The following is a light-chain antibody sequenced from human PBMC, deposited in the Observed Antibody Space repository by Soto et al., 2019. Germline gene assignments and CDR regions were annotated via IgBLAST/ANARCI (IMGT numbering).Light chain of an antibody. J-gene: IGLJ3*02. CDR1: RSDVGGYNF. CDR3: SSHAGINNVV. V-gene: IGLV2-14*01. Sequence: QSALTQPASVSGSPGQSITISCTGTRSDVGGYNFVSWYQQHPGKAPKLMIYEVSNRPSGVSNRFSGSKSGNTASLTISGLQAEDEADYYCSSHAGINNVVFGGGTKLTVL. CDR2: EVS.